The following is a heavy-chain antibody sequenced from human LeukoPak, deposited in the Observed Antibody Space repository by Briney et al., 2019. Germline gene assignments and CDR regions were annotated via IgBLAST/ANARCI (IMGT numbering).Heavy chain of an antibody. CDR3: AASSSWYWIDY. CDR2: ISGGGGTT. V-gene: IGHV3-23*01. CDR1: GFTFSNYA. J-gene: IGHJ4*02. Sequence: GGSLRLSCATSGFTFSNYAMSWVRQAPGKGLEWVSAISGGGGTTYFADSVKGRFTISRDNSKNTLYLQMNSLRAEDTAVYYCAASSSWYWIDYWGQGTLVSVSS. D-gene: IGHD6-13*01.